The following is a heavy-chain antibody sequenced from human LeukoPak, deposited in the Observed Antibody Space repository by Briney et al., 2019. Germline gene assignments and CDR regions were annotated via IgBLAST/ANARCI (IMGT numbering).Heavy chain of an antibody. V-gene: IGHV3-11*04. CDR2: IGSGGTLI. D-gene: IGHD2-15*01. Sequence: GGSLRLSCAASGFTFSDYYMSWIRQAPGKGLEWVSYIGSGGTLIHYANSVKGRFTISRDNAKNSLYLQMNSLRAEDTGVYYCARGPTTHFDYWGQGTPVTVSS. CDR1: GFTFSDYY. CDR3: ARGPTTHFDY. J-gene: IGHJ4*02.